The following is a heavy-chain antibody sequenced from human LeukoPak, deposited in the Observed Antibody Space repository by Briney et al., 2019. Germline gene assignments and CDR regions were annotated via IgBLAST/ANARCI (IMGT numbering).Heavy chain of an antibody. CDR2: INPNSGDT. V-gene: IGHV1-2*02. CDR3: TRDGQWGTDY. Sequence: ASVKVSCKASGYTFTGYYIHGVRQAPGQGLEWMGWINPNSGDTNYAQRFQGRVTMTRDTSIRTAYMEMTRLTSDDTAMYYCTRDGQWGTDYWGRGTLVTVSS. CDR1: GYTFTGYY. D-gene: IGHD6-19*01. J-gene: IGHJ4*02.